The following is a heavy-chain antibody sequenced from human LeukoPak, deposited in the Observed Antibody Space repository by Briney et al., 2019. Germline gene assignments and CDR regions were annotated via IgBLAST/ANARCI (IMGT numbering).Heavy chain of an antibody. V-gene: IGHV3-30*04. CDR2: ISDDGSKK. Sequence: GGSLRLSCAASGFTFSSYAMHWVRQAPGKGLEWVAVISDDGSKKYYADSVKGRFTISRDNSKNTLYLQMNSLRAEDAAVYYCANGGGGSGNFYYFDYWGQGTLVTVSS. D-gene: IGHD3-10*01. J-gene: IGHJ4*02. CDR1: GFTFSSYA. CDR3: ANGGGGSGNFYYFDY.